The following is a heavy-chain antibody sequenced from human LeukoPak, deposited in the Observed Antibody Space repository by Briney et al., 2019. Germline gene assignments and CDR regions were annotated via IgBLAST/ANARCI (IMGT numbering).Heavy chain of an antibody. CDR3: AIKAAAGNNWFDP. Sequence: SETLSLTCAVYGGSFSGYYWSWIRQPPGKGLEWIGEINRSGSTNYNPSLKSRVTISVDTSKNQFSLKLSSVTAADTAVYYCAIKAAAGNNWFDPWGQGTLVTVSS. V-gene: IGHV4-34*01. J-gene: IGHJ5*02. CDR2: INRSGST. D-gene: IGHD6-13*01. CDR1: GGSFSGYY.